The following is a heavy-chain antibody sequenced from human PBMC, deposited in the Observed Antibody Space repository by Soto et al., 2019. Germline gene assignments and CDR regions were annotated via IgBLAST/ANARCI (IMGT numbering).Heavy chain of an antibody. CDR2: INHSGTT. D-gene: IGHD3-22*01. CDR3: VSPSRFDSSGYYFDF. J-gene: IGHJ4*02. Sequence: QVRLKQWGAGLLKPSETLSLTCAVFGGSFSNYYWSWIRQPPGKGLEWIGEINHSGTTKYNPSLKSRVTISVDPSKNQFFLKLTSVTAADTAMYYCVSPSRFDSSGYYFDFWGQGTLVSVSS. V-gene: IGHV4-34*01. CDR1: GGSFSNYY.